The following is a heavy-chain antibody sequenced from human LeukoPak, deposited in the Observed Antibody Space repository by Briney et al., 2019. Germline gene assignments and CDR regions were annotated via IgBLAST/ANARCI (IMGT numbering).Heavy chain of an antibody. D-gene: IGHD2-2*02. CDR1: GGSISSSSYY. J-gene: IGHJ4*02. V-gene: IGHV4-39*01. Sequence: SETLSLTCTVSGGSISSSSYYWGWIRQPPGKGLEWIGSIYYSGSTYYNPSLKSRVTISVDTSKNQFSLKLSSVTAADTAVYYCARLYQLLYGFDYWGQGTLVTVSS. CDR2: IYYSGST. CDR3: ARLYQLLYGFDY.